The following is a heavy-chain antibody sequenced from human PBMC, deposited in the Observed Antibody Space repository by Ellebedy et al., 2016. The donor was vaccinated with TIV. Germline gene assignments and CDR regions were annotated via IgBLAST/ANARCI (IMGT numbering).Heavy chain of an antibody. V-gene: IGHV3-53*01. Sequence: PGGSLRLSCAASGFTVSSNYMSWVRQAPGKGLEWVSVIYSGGSTYYADSVKGRFTISRDNSKNTLYLQMNSMRAEDTAVYYCARDLIEPDDMGFDYWGQGTLVTVSS. J-gene: IGHJ4*02. CDR1: GFTVSSNY. CDR3: ARDLIEPDDMGFDY. D-gene: IGHD1-14*01. CDR2: IYSGGST.